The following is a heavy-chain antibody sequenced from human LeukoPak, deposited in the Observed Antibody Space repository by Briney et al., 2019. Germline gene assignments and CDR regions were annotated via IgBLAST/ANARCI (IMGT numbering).Heavy chain of an antibody. CDR1: GFTFSSYG. CDR2: IRYDGSNK. CDR3: AKGVWPAAKFLGY. J-gene: IGHJ4*02. D-gene: IGHD2-2*01. V-gene: IGHV3-30*02. Sequence: QTGGSLRLSCVASGFTFSSYGMHWVRQAPSKGLEWVAFIRYDGSNKYYADSVKGRFTISRDNSKNTLYLQMNSLRAEDTAVYYCAKGVWPAAKFLGYWGQGTLVTVSS.